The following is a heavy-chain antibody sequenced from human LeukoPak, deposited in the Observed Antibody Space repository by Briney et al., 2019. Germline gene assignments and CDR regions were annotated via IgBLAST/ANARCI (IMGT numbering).Heavy chain of an antibody. CDR1: GGSICSSIYY. V-gene: IGHV4-39*01. CDR2: IYYSGST. J-gene: IGHJ4*02. D-gene: IGHD6-19*01. Sequence: PSETLSLTCTLSGGSICSSIYYWGWVRQPPGKGLEWNVSIYYSGSTYYNPSFRRRITIPVQTSKNQCSLKLSSVAVSDTAMYYCARVDSSDWNLLFDDWGQGTLVTVSS. CDR3: ARVDSSDWNLLFDD.